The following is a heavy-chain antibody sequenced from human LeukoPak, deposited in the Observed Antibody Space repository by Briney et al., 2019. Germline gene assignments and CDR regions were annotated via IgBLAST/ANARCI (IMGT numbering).Heavy chain of an antibody. CDR3: AAEDCSSTSCYPAGDY. CDR1: GFTFTSSA. Sequence: SVKVSCKASGFTFTSSAVQWVRQARGQRLEWIGWIVVGSGNTNYAQKFQERVTITRDMSTSTAYMELSSLRSEDTAVYYCAAEDCSSTSCYPAGDYWGQGTLVTVSS. J-gene: IGHJ4*02. V-gene: IGHV1-58*01. D-gene: IGHD2-2*01. CDR2: IVVGSGNT.